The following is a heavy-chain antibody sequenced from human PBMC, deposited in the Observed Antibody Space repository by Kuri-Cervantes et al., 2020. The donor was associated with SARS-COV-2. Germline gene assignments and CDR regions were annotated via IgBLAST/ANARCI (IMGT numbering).Heavy chain of an antibody. CDR3: APFYYRSINNWSDP. Sequence: SVKVSCKASGSTFSGSTIQWVRQARGQRLEWIGWIVVGSGNTDYAREFQERVTITRDMSTTTVYMELSGLRSDDTAMYYCAPFYYRSINNWSDPWGQGTQVTVSS. V-gene: IGHV1-58*02. CDR1: GSTFSGST. D-gene: IGHD3-10*01. CDR2: IVVGSGNT. J-gene: IGHJ5*02.